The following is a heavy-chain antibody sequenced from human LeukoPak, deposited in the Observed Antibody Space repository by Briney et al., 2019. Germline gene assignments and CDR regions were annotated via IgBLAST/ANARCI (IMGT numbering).Heavy chain of an antibody. Sequence: GGSLRLPCVASGFTVSSNYMSWVRQAPGKGLEWVSVIYSGGSTYYADSVKGRFTISRDNSKNTLYLQMNSLRAEDTAVYYCGRDGSTLDAFDIWGQGTMVTVSS. CDR2: IYSGGST. D-gene: IGHD5-24*01. V-gene: IGHV3-66*02. CDR3: GRDGSTLDAFDI. CDR1: GFTVSSNY. J-gene: IGHJ3*02.